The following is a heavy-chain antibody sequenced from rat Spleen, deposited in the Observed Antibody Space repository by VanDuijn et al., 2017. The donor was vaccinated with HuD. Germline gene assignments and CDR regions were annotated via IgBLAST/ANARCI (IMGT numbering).Heavy chain of an antibody. Sequence: QVQLKESGPGLVQPSQTLSLTCTVSGFSLTSYHVHWVRQPPGKGLEWMGRIQNGGSTDYNSALKSRLSISRDTSKSQVFLKMNRVQTEDTAMYFCARDSGYGYVMDAWGQGASVTVSS. V-gene: IGHV2-27*01. CDR3: ARDSGYGYVMDA. D-gene: IGHD4-3*01. J-gene: IGHJ4*01. CDR1: GFSLTSYH. CDR2: IQNGGST.